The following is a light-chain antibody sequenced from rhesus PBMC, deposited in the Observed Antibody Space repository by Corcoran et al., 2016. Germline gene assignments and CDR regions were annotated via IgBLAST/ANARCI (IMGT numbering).Light chain of an antibody. CDR2: GAS. Sequence: EIVMTQSPATLSLSPGERATLSCRASQSVSSYVAWYQKKPEQAPRLLIYGASSRATGLPDRFSGSGSGTDFTIINSSMGPEDVGVYYCQQYNNWKLTFGGGTKVEIK. CDR3: QQYNNWKLT. CDR1: QSVSSY. V-gene: IGKV3S9*01. J-gene: IGKJ4*01.